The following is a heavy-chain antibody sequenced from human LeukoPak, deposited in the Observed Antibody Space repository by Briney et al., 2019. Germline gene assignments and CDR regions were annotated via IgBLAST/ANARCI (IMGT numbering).Heavy chain of an antibody. D-gene: IGHD6-13*01. J-gene: IGHJ4*02. CDR3: AKVISTYSSSWLPIGFDY. CDR2: ISYDGSNK. V-gene: IGHV3-30-3*01. Sequence: GGSLRLSCAASGFTFSSYAMHWVRQAPGKGLEWVAVISYDGSNKYYADSVKGRFTISRDNSKNTLYLQMNSLRAEDTAVYYCAKVISTYSSSWLPIGFDYWGQGTLVTVSS. CDR1: GFTFSSYA.